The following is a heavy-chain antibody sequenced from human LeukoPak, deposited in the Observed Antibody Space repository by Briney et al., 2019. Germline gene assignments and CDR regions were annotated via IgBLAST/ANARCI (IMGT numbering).Heavy chain of an antibody. D-gene: IGHD2-2*01. Sequence: GGSLRLSCAASGFTFNNYWMWWVRQASGKGLEWVANINPYGSDTYYADSVKGRFTISRDNAENSLFLQMNSLRAEDTAVYYCTRMRVVVPSAFDYCDFWGQGTLVTVSS. CDR3: TRMRVVVPSAFDYCDF. CDR2: INPYGSDT. CDR1: GFTFNNYW. V-gene: IGHV3-7*01. J-gene: IGHJ4*02.